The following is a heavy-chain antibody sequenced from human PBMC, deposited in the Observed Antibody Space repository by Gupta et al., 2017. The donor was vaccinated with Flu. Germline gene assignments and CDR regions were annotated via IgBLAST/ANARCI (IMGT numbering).Heavy chain of an antibody. CDR3: ARGSPLQLLPLYYYMDV. CDR2: IIPIFGTA. CDR1: GGTFSSYA. Sequence: GGTFSSYAISWVRQAPGQGLEWMGGIIPIFGTANYAQKFQGRVTITADKSTSTAYMELSSLRSEDTAVYYCARGSPLQLLPLYYYMDVWGKGTTVTVSS. D-gene: IGHD2-2*01. J-gene: IGHJ6*03. V-gene: IGHV1-69*06.